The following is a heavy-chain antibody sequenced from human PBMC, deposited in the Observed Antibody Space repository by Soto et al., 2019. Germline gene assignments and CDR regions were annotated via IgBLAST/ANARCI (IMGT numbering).Heavy chain of an antibody. CDR3: ARGLYSGSYYPFDY. D-gene: IGHD1-26*01. CDR1: GYTFTSYG. J-gene: IGHJ4*02. Sequence: ASVKVSCKASGYTFTSYGISWVRQAPGQGLQWMGWISAYNGNTNYAQKLQGRVTMTTDTSTSTAYMELSSLRSEDTAVYYCARGLYSGSYYPFDYWGQGTLVTGSS. V-gene: IGHV1-18*01. CDR2: ISAYNGNT.